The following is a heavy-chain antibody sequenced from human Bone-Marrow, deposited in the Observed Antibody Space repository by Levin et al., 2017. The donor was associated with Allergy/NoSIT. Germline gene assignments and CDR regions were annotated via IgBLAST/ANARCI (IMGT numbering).Heavy chain of an antibody. V-gene: IGHV5-51*01. CDR3: ARGGRYCSSTSCYLEDAFDI. Sequence: ASVKVSCKGSGYSFTSYWIGWVRQMPGKGLEWMGIIYPGDSDTRYSPSFQGQVTISADKSISTAYLQWSSLKASDTAMYYCARGGRYCSSTSCYLEDAFDIWGQGTMVTVSS. CDR1: GYSFTSYW. CDR2: IYPGDSDT. D-gene: IGHD2-2*01. J-gene: IGHJ3*02.